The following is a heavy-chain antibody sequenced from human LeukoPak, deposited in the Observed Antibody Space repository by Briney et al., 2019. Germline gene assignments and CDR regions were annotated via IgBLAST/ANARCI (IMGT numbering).Heavy chain of an antibody. CDR3: AREWVADAFDI. D-gene: IGHD1-26*01. Sequence: GASVKVSCKSSGYTFTRYYIHWVRQAPGQGLEWMAMINPSGGSTNYAQKFQGRVTLTRDTSTNTVYMDLSSLRSEDTAVYYCAREWVADAFDIWGQGTMVTVSS. CDR2: INPSGGST. CDR1: GYTFTRYY. J-gene: IGHJ3*02. V-gene: IGHV1-46*01.